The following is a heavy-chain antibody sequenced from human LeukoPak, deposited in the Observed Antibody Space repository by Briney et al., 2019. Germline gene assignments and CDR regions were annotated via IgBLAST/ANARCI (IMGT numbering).Heavy chain of an antibody. Sequence: PSETLSLTCTVSGGSISSCYWSWIRQPPGKGLEWIGYIYYSGSTNYNPSLESRVTISVDTSKNQFSLKLSSATAADTAMYYCARLPYSSGWYVYWGQGTLVTVSS. D-gene: IGHD6-19*01. CDR3: ARLPYSSGWYVY. V-gene: IGHV4-59*01. CDR1: GGSISSCY. J-gene: IGHJ4*02. CDR2: IYYSGST.